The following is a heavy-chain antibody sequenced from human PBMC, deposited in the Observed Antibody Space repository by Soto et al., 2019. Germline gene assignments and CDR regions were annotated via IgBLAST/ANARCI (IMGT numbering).Heavy chain of an antibody. Sequence: GGSLRLSCAASGLTFSSYAMSWVRQAPGKGLEWVSAISGSGGSTYYADSVKGRFTISRDNSKNTLYLQMNSLRAEDTAVYYCAKGATMVRGVKYYYYGMDVWGQGTTVTSP. D-gene: IGHD3-10*01. V-gene: IGHV3-23*01. CDR1: GLTFSSYA. CDR3: AKGATMVRGVKYYYYGMDV. CDR2: ISGSGGST. J-gene: IGHJ6*02.